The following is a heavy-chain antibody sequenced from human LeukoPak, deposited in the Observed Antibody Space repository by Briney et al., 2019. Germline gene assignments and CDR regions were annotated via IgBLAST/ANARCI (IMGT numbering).Heavy chain of an antibody. Sequence: PGRPLRLSCAASGFTFSSHGMHWVRQAPGKGLEWVAVIWYDGSDKSVKGRFTISRDNSKNTLYLQMTSLRADDTAVYYCARDRALHYFDYWGQGALVTVSS. CDR3: ARDRALHYFDY. CDR2: IWYDGSDK. J-gene: IGHJ4*02. CDR1: GFTFSSHG. V-gene: IGHV3-33*01.